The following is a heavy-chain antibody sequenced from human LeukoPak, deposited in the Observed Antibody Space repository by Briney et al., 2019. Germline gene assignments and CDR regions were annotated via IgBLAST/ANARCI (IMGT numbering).Heavy chain of an antibody. CDR1: GGSFSGYY. CDR2: IYHTGTT. J-gene: IGHJ5*02. CDR3: ARLPTGYPNWFDP. D-gene: IGHD3-9*01. Sequence: SETLSLTCAVYGGSFSGYYWSWIRQPPGKGLEWIGAIYHTGTTYYNPSFESRVTISVDTSKNQFSLKLNSVTAADTAVYYCARLPTGYPNWFDPWGQGSLVTVSS. V-gene: IGHV4-34*01.